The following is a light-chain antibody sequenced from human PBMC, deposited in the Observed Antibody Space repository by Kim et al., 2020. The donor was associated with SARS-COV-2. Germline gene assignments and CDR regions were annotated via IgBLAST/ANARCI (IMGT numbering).Light chain of an antibody. J-gene: IGLJ1*01. V-gene: IGLV2-14*04. CDR2: DVT. CDR3: NSYTTSSTYV. Sequence: GQSITISCTGTINDVGFYDHVSWYQQHPGKAPTLLIHDVTDRSSGVSDRFSGSKSGNTASLTISGLQAEDEADYYCNSYTTSSTYVFGTGTKVTVL. CDR1: INDVGFYDH.